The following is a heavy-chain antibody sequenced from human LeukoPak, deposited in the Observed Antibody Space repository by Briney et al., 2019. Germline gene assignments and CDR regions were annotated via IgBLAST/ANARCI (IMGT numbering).Heavy chain of an antibody. CDR1: GFTFSSYA. CDR3: ARRSTASWYSLDY. Sequence: GRSLRLSCAASGFTFSSYAMHRVRQAPGKGLEWVAVISYDGSNKYYADSVKGRFTISRDNSKNTLYLQMNSLRAEDTAVYYCARRSTASWYSLDYWGQGTLVTVSS. D-gene: IGHD6-13*01. V-gene: IGHV3-30*04. J-gene: IGHJ4*02. CDR2: ISYDGSNK.